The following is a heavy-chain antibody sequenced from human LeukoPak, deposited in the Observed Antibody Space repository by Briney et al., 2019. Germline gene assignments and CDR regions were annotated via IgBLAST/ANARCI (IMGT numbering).Heavy chain of an antibody. D-gene: IGHD6-19*01. CDR3: AREVTVAGTFYFYMDV. CDR1: GGSISSHY. J-gene: IGHJ6*03. Sequence: SSETLSLTCSVSGGSISSHYWTWVRQPPGQALEFIGYIYYGGRTQYNPSLKSRVTMTMDTSKNQFSLRLNSVSAADTSVYYWAREVTVAGTFYFYMDVWGKGTTVTVSS. V-gene: IGHV4-59*11. CDR2: IYYGGRT.